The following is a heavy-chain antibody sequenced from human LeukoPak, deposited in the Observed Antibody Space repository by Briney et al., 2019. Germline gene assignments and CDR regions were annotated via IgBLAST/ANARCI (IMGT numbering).Heavy chain of an antibody. J-gene: IGHJ3*02. Sequence: PGRSLRLSCAASGFTFSRYSMNWVRQAPGKGLEWVSYISSSSSTIYYADSVKGRFTISRDNSKNTLYLQMSSLRAEDTAVYYCARLTGGDALADALDIWGQGTMVTVSS. V-gene: IGHV3-48*01. D-gene: IGHD3-16*01. CDR2: ISSSSSTI. CDR3: ARLTGGDALADALDI. CDR1: GFTFSRYS.